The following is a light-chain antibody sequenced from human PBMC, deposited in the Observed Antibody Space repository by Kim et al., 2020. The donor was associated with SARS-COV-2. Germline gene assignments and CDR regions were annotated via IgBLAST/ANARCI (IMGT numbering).Light chain of an antibody. CDR1: QSVLSRSDNRDY. Sequence: DIVMTQSPDSLSVSLGETATIRCKSSQSVLSRSDNRDYLVWYQQKPGHPPKLLICWASIRESGVPERFSGSGSGTDFTLTITNLQAEDAAVYFCQQHYSVPRTFGQGTKVDIK. CDR2: WAS. J-gene: IGKJ1*01. V-gene: IGKV4-1*01. CDR3: QQHYSVPRT.